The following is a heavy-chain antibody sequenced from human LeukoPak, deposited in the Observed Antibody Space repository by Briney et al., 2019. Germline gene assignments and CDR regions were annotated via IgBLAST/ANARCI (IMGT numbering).Heavy chain of an antibody. CDR2: INPSGGST. CDR1: GYTFTSYY. V-gene: IGHV1-46*01. J-gene: IGHJ4*02. Sequence: ASVKVSCKASGYTFTSYYMHWVRQAPGQGLEWMGIINPSGGSTSYAQKFQGRVTMTRDTSTSTAYMELSSLRSEDTAVYYCAGRAPGDYDILTGYYSLGENYFDYWGQGTLVTVSS. D-gene: IGHD3-9*01. CDR3: AGRAPGDYDILTGYYSLGENYFDY.